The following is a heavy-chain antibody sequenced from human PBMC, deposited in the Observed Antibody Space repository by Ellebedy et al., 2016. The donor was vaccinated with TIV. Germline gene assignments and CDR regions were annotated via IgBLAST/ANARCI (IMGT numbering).Heavy chain of an antibody. CDR1: GFTVSSNY. CDR2: IYSGGST. D-gene: IGHD6-19*01. CDR3: AKHPNMKQWLVWEV. Sequence: GESLKISCAASGFTVSSNYMSWVRQAPGKGLEWVSVIYSGGSTYYADSVKGRFTISRDNSKNTLYLQMNSLRAEDTAVYYCAKHPNMKQWLVWEVWGQGTTVTVSS. V-gene: IGHV3-66*04. J-gene: IGHJ6*02.